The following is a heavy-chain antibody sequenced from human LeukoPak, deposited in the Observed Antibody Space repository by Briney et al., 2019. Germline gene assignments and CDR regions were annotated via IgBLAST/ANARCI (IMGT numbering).Heavy chain of an antibody. V-gene: IGHV4-34*01. CDR3: ARREEGANYYDSSGLYNWFDP. Sequence: SETLSLTCAVYGGSFSDYYWTWIRQPPGKGLEWIGEINHSGSTRYNPSLKGRVTISLDTSKNKFSLKLSSVTAADTAVYYCARREEGANYYDSSGLYNWFDPWGQGTLVTVSS. CDR1: GGSFSDYY. CDR2: INHSGST. D-gene: IGHD3-22*01. J-gene: IGHJ5*02.